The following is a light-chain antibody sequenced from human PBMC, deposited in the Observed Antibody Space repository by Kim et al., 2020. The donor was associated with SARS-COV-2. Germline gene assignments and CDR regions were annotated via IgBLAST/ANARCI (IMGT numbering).Light chain of an antibody. CDR3: QQYSSSPAT. CDR2: GAS. CDR1: QSVSSNY. Sequence: GERPTLPCRASQSVSSNYLAWYQQKPGQAPRLLIYGASSRATGIPDRFSGSGSGTDFTLTITRLEPEDFAVYYCQQYSSSPATFGQGTKVEVK. J-gene: IGKJ1*01. V-gene: IGKV3-20*01.